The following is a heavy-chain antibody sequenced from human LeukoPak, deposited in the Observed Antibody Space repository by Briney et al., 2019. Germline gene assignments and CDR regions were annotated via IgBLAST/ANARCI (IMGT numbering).Heavy chain of an antibody. V-gene: IGHV5-51*01. J-gene: IGHJ4*02. CDR1: GYSFDYYW. CDR3: ARVGSVRNFGVVSYYFDY. D-gene: IGHD3-3*01. Sequence: GEPLKISCKASGYSFDYYWIAWVRQMPGKGLEWMGIIYPDDSDSTYSPSFQGRVTISVDKSINTAYLQWSSLKASNTAIYYCARVGSVRNFGVVSYYFDYWGRGTLVTVSS. CDR2: IYPDDSDS.